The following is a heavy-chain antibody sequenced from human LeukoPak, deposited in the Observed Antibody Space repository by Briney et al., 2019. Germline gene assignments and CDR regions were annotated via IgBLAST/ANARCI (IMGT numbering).Heavy chain of an antibody. D-gene: IGHD6-19*01. CDR1: GFTFSSYS. V-gene: IGHV3-21*01. J-gene: IGHJ4*02. CDR3: AKDLGGQWLAFFDY. CDR2: ISSSSSYI. Sequence: GGSLRLSCAASGFTFSSYSMNWVRQAPGKGLEWVSSISSSSSYIYYADSVKGRFTISRDNAKNSLYLQMNSLRAEDTAVYYCAKDLGGQWLAFFDYWGQGTLVTVSS.